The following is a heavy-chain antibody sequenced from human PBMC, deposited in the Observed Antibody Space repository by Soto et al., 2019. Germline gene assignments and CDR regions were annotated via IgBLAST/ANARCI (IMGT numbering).Heavy chain of an antibody. CDR2: IIPILGIA. D-gene: IGHD6-13*01. CDR1: GGTFSSYT. V-gene: IGHV1-69*02. J-gene: IGHJ4*02. Sequence: SVKVSCKASGGTFSSYTISWVRQAPGQGLEWMGRIIPILGIANYAQRFQGRVTITADKSTSTAYMELSSLRSEDTAVYYCARGAAAGIFDYWGQGTLVTVSS. CDR3: ARGAAAGIFDY.